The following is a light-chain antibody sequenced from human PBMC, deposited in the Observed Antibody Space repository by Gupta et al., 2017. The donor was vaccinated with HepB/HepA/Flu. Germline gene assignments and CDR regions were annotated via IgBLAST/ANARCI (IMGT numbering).Light chain of an antibody. CDR2: NTN. Sequence: QAVVTQEPSLPVSPGGTVTLTCGSNTGAVTNGHYPYWFQQKPGQVPRILIYNTNNKHSWTPGRCSGSLLGDKAALTLTGAQPEDEDDYYCLLDYSAARVFGGGTKLTVL. CDR1: TGAVTNGHY. J-gene: IGLJ2*01. V-gene: IGLV7-46*01. CDR3: LLDYSAARV.